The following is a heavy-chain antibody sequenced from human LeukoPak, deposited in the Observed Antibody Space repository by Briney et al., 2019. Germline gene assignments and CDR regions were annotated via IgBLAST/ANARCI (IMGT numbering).Heavy chain of an antibody. CDR3: ASDGGFEYYFDY. CDR1: GGTFTDYG. V-gene: IGHV1-69*06. CDR2: IIPIFTTA. J-gene: IGHJ4*02. D-gene: IGHD2/OR15-2a*01. Sequence: ASVKLCCKSSGGTFTDYGISWVRHAPGQGLEWMGRIIPIFTTANYAQKFQGRVTITADTSTNTAYMELTSLRSEDTAVYYCASDGGFEYYFDYWGQRTLLTVSS.